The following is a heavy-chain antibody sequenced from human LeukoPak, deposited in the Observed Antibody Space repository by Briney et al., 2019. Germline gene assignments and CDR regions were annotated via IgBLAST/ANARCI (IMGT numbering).Heavy chain of an antibody. D-gene: IGHD3-10*01. CDR3: ARVLGYYGSGSWGDFDY. Sequence: GGSLRLSCAASGFTFDDYGMSWVRQAPGKGLEWVSGINWNGGSTGYADSVKGRFTISRDNAKNSLYLQMNSLRAEDTALYYCARVLGYYGSGSWGDFDYWGQGTLVTVPS. CDR1: GFTFDDYG. CDR2: INWNGGST. V-gene: IGHV3-20*04. J-gene: IGHJ4*02.